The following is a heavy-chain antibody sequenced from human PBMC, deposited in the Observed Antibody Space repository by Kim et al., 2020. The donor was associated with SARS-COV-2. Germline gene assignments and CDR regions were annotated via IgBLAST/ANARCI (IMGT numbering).Heavy chain of an antibody. J-gene: IGHJ4*02. D-gene: IGHD3-3*01. Sequence: GGSLRLSCAASGFTFSSYRMNWVRQALGKGLEWVSYISSSSSTIYYADSVKGRFTISRDNAKISLYLQMNSLRDEDTAVYYCARDTDYDFWSAYKASFDYWGQGTLVTVSS. V-gene: IGHV3-48*02. CDR2: ISSSSSTI. CDR3: ARDTDYDFWSAYKASFDY. CDR1: GFTFSSYR.